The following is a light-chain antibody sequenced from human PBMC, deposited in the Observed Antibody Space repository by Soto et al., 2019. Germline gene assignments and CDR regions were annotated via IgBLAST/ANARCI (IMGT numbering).Light chain of an antibody. CDR3: QHYNSYSEA. CDR1: QTISSW. CDR2: KAS. Sequence: IHMTQSPSTLSVSVVDIVTITCLASQTISSWLAWYQQKPVKAPKLLIYKASTLKSGVPSRFSGSGSGTEFTLTISSLQPDDFATYYCQHYNSYSEAFGQGTKVDI. V-gene: IGKV1-5*03. J-gene: IGKJ1*01.